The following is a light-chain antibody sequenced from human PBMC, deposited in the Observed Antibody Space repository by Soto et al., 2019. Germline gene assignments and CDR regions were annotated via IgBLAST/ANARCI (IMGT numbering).Light chain of an antibody. Sequence: ETVLTQSPGTLSLSPGERVTLSCRASQSVCSRCLAWYQQKPGQSPRLLIYGASSRATGIPDRFSGSGSGTDFNLPISRLEPEDFAVYYCQHYGNTPRTLGPGTKVGIK. CDR2: GAS. CDR3: QHYGNTPRT. V-gene: IGKV3-20*01. CDR1: QSVCSRC. J-gene: IGKJ1*01.